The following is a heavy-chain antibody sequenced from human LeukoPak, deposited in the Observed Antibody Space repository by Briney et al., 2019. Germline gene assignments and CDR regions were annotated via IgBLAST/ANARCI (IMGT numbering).Heavy chain of an antibody. Sequence: SVKVSCKASGGTFSSYAISWVRQAPGQGLEWMGRIIPIFGTANYAQKFQGRVTITTDESTSSAYMELSSLRSEDTAVYYCARVSEDYYDSSGYYPFDYWGQGTLVTVSS. J-gene: IGHJ4*02. D-gene: IGHD3-22*01. V-gene: IGHV1-69*05. CDR1: GGTFSSYA. CDR3: ARVSEDYYDSSGYYPFDY. CDR2: IIPIFGTA.